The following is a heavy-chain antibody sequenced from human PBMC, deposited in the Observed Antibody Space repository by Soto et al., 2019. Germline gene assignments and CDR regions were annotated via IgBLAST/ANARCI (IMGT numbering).Heavy chain of an antibody. D-gene: IGHD2-15*01. J-gene: IGHJ4*02. CDR3: ARDGGYCSGGSCYYFDY. CDR1: GGTFSSYT. V-gene: IGHV1-69*08. Sequence: QVQLVQSGAEVKKPGSSVKVSCKASGGTFSSYTISWVRQAPGQGLEWMGRIIPILGIANYAQKFQGRVTITADKSTSTAYMGLSSLRSEDTAVYYCARDGGYCSGGSCYYFDYWGQGTLVTVSS. CDR2: IIPILGIA.